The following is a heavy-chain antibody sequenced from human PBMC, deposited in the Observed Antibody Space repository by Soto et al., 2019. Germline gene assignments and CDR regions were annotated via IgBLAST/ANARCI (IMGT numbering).Heavy chain of an antibody. J-gene: IGHJ6*02. CDR1: GGSISIYY. CDR3: ARGRFLEWLFNYYYYGMDV. Sequence: SETLSLTCTVSGGSISIYYWSWIRHPPGKGLEWIGYIYYSGSTNYNPSLKSRVTISVDTSKNQFSLKLSSVTAADTAVYYCARGRFLEWLFNYYYYGMDVWGQGTTVTVSS. CDR2: IYYSGST. V-gene: IGHV4-59*01. D-gene: IGHD3-3*01.